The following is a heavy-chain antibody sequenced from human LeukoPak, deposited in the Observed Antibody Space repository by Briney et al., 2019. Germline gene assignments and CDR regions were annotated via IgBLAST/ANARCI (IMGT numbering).Heavy chain of an antibody. CDR3: ARGDPGQRKYYSNWFDP. V-gene: IGHV3-7*03. Sequence: PGGSLRLSCTASGFNFGDHAMSWVRQAPGKGLEWVANIKQDGSEKYYVDSVKGRFTISRDNAKNSLYLQMNSLRAEDTAVYYCARGDPGQRKYYSNWFDPWGQGTLVTVSS. CDR2: IKQDGSEK. CDR1: GFNFGDHA. D-gene: IGHD3-10*01. J-gene: IGHJ5*02.